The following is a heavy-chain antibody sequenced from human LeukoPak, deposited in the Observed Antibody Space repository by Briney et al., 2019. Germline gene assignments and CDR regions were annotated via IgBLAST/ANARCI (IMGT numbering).Heavy chain of an antibody. D-gene: IGHD2-2*01. CDR3: TRDRQVPAAPPYYYYYMDV. CDR1: GFTFGDYA. V-gene: IGHV3-49*03. J-gene: IGHJ6*03. Sequence: QPGRSLRLSCTASGFTFGDYAMSWFRQAPGKGLEWVGFIRSKAYGGTTEYAASVKGRFTISRDDSKSIAYLQMNSLKTEDTAVYYCTRDRQVPAAPPYYYYYMDVWGKGTTVTVSS. CDR2: IRSKAYGGTT.